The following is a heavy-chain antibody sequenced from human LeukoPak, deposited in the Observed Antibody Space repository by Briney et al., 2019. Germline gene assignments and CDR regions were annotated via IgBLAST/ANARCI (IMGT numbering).Heavy chain of an antibody. CDR2: IIPIFGTA. J-gene: IGHJ6*03. CDR1: GGIFSSYA. D-gene: IGHD2-15*01. V-gene: IGHV1-69*06. Sequence: SVKVSCKASGGIFSSYAISWVRQAPGQGLEWMGRIIPIFGTANYAQEFQGRVTITADKSTSTAYMELSSLRSEDTAVYYCARGYCSGGSCHDHYYYYYMDVWGKGTTVTVSS. CDR3: ARGYCSGGSCHDHYYYYYMDV.